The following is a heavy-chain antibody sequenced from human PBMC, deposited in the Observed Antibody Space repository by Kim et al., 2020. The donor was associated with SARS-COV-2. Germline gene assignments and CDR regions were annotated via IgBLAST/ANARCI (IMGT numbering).Heavy chain of an antibody. CDR1: GGSISSSSYY. CDR3: ARVVSTIIALVDY. D-gene: IGHD5-12*01. J-gene: IGHJ4*02. CDR2: IYYSGST. V-gene: IGHV4-39*07. Sequence: SETLSLTCTVSGGSISSSSYYWGWIRQPPGKGLEWIGSIYYSGSTYYNPSLKSRVTISVDTSKNQFSLKLSSVTAADTAVYYCARVVSTIIALVDYWGQG.